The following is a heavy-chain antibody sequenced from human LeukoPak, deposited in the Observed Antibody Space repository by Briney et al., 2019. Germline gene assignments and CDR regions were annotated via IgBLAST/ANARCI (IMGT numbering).Heavy chain of an antibody. CDR3: ARRGLYGDIDY. D-gene: IGHD4-17*01. CDR2: INSDGSST. CDR1: GFTFSNYW. Sequence: GGSLRLSCAASGFTFSNYWMHWVRHAPGMGLVWVSLINSDGSSTTYADSVKGRFTISRDNAKNTLYLQMNSLRAEDTAVYYCARRGLYGDIDYWGQGTLVTVSS. J-gene: IGHJ4*02. V-gene: IGHV3-74*01.